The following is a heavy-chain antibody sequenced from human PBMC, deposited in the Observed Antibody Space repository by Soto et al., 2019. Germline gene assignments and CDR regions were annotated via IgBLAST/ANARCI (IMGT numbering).Heavy chain of an antibody. D-gene: IGHD2-2*01. J-gene: IGHJ5*02. Sequence: QVQLVQSGAEVKKPGASVTVSCEASGYTFIAHFIHWVRQAPGQGLEWMGWIYPDTGGTNYAQKFRDRVNMNRDTYVSTAYMEVKGLKSDDTAVYYCVRAQSRQLLLAWFEAWGQGKLVTVSS. CDR3: VRAQSRQLLLAWFEA. V-gene: IGHV1-2*02. CDR1: GYTFIAHF. CDR2: IYPDTGGT.